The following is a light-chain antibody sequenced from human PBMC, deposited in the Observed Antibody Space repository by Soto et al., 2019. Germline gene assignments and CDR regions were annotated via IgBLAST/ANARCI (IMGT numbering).Light chain of an antibody. CDR1: QSVGSG. CDR2: GAS. V-gene: IGKV3-15*01. J-gene: IGKJ2*01. CDR3: QQYNNWPPYT. Sequence: EIVMTQSPPTLSVSQGERATLSCRASQSVGSGLSWYQQKPDQAPRLLIYGASTRATGIPARFSGSGSGTEFTLTISSLQSEDYAVYYCQQYNNWPPYTVGQGTKVDSK.